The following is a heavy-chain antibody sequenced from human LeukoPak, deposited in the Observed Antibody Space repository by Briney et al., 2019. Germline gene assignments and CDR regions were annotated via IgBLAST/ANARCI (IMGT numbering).Heavy chain of an antibody. Sequence: GGSLRLSCAASGVTLSSYAMSWARQAPGKGLEWVSGISSSGSGGNTYYADSVKGRFTISRHNSKNTLYLQMNSLRAGDTAVYYCAKGSSSSRPYYFDYWGQGTLVTVSS. D-gene: IGHD6-13*01. CDR1: GVTLSSYA. CDR2: ISSSGSGGNT. CDR3: AKGSSSSRPYYFDY. J-gene: IGHJ4*02. V-gene: IGHV3-23*01.